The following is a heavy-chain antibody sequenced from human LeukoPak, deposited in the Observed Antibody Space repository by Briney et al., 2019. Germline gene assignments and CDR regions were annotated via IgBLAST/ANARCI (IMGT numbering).Heavy chain of an antibody. CDR3: ARGVPGWFDP. CDR1: GGSVNSGSYY. V-gene: IGHV4-61*01. Sequence: SETLSLTCTVSGGSVNSGSYYWSWIRQPPGKGLEWIGYIYYSGSTYYNPSLKSRVTTSVDTSKNQFSLKLSSVTAADTAVYYCARGVPGWFDPWGQGTLVTVSS. J-gene: IGHJ5*02. CDR2: IYYSGST.